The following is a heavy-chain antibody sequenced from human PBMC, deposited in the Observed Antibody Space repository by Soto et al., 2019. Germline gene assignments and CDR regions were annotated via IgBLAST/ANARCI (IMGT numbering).Heavy chain of an antibody. CDR3: AREGYDYVWGSYRRYYFDY. Sequence: QVQLVQSGAEVKKPGASVKVSCKASGYTFTGYYMHWVRQAPGQGLEWMGWINPNSGGTNYAQKFQGWVTMTRDTSISTAYMELSRLRSDDTDVYYCAREGYDYVWGSYRRYYFDYWGQGTLVTVSS. D-gene: IGHD3-16*02. CDR1: GYTFTGYY. J-gene: IGHJ4*02. CDR2: INPNSGGT. V-gene: IGHV1-2*04.